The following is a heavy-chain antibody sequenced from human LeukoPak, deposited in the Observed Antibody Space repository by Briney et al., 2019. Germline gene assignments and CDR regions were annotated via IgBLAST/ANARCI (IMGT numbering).Heavy chain of an antibody. D-gene: IGHD3-22*01. CDR1: GFTVSSNY. J-gene: IGHJ4*02. CDR3: ASGDDLYDSSGYYGY. Sequence: RPGGSLRLSCAASGFTVSSNYMSWVRQAPGKGLEWVSVIYSGGSTYYTDSVKGRFTISRDNSKNTLYLQMNSLRAEDTAVYYCASGDDLYDSSGYYGYWGQGTLVTVSS. V-gene: IGHV3-53*01. CDR2: IYSGGST.